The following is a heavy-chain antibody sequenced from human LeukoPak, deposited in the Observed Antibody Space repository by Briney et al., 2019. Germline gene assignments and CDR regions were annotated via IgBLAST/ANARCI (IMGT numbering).Heavy chain of an antibody. CDR3: ARDRYYYDSSGPYYFDY. CDR2: IYTSGST. D-gene: IGHD3-22*01. Sequence: SETLSLTCGVYGGSFSGYYWSWIRQPPGKGLEWIGRIYTSGSTNYNPSLKSRVTMSVDTSKNQFSLKLSSVTAADTAVYYCARDRYYYDSSGPYYFDYWGQGTLVTVSS. V-gene: IGHV4-4*07. J-gene: IGHJ4*02. CDR1: GGSFSGYY.